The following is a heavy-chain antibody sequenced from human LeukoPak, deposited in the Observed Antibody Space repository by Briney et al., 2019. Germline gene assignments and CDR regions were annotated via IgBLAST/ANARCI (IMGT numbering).Heavy chain of an antibody. CDR3: ARGGYCSSTSCYAGYFWFDP. J-gene: IGHJ5*02. D-gene: IGHD2-2*01. CDR1: GGSFSGYY. Sequence: SEALSLTCAVYGGSFSGYYWSWIRQPPGKGLEWIGEINHSGSTNYNPPLKSRVTISVDTSKNQFSLKLSSVTAADTAVYYCARGGYCSSTSCYAGYFWFDPWGQGTLVTVSS. V-gene: IGHV4-34*01. CDR2: INHSGST.